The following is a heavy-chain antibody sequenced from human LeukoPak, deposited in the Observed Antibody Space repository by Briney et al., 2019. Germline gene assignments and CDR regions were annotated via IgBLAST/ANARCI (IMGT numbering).Heavy chain of an antibody. V-gene: IGHV3-64*01. CDR2: ISSNGGST. J-gene: IGHJ6*03. CDR3: ARDRVGRRPHWIRFMDV. D-gene: IGHD1-26*01. CDR1: GFTFSSYG. Sequence: GGSLRLSCAASGFTFSSYGMHWVRQAPGKGLEYVAAISSNGGSTYYANSVKGRFTMPRDNSKNTLYLQMGSLRPEDMAVYYCARDRVGRRPHWIRFMDVWGKGTTVTVSS.